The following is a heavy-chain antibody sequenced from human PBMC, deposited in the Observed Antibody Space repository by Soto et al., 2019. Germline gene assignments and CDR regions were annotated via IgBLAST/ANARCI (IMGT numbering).Heavy chain of an antibody. CDR1: GFSLSNARMG. CDR2: IFSNDEK. CDR3: ARMTNIAAAGTHFDY. V-gene: IGHV2-26*01. Sequence: QVTWKESGPVLVKPTETLTLTCTVSGFSLSNARMGVSWIRQPPGKALEWLAHIFSNDEKSYSTSLKSRLTISTDTSKSQVVLTMTNMDPVDTATYYCARMTNIAAAGTHFDYWGQGTLVTVSS. D-gene: IGHD6-13*01. J-gene: IGHJ4*02.